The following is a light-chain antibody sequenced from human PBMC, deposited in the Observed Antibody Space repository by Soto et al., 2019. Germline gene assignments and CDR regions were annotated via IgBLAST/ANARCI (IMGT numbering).Light chain of an antibody. V-gene: IGKV3-11*01. CDR1: QSVISY. Sequence: EVVLSESTVTLSLSPGERATLSCRASQSVISYLAWYQQKPGQAPRLLIYDASNRATGIPARFSGSGSGTDFTLTISSLEPEDFAVYYGQQRSNWPPGITVGQGTRLEIK. CDR3: QQRSNWPPGIT. CDR2: DAS. J-gene: IGKJ5*01.